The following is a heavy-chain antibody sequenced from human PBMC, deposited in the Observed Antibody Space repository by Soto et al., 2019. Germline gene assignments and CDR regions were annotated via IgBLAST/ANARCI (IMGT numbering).Heavy chain of an antibody. J-gene: IGHJ4*02. Sequence: GESLKISCKGSGYSFTSYWIGWVRQMPGKGLEWMGIIYPGDSHTRYGPSFQGQVTISADKSTSTAYLQWSSLKASDTAMYYCARRQYYDNSGYYSLAPFDYWGQGTLVTV. CDR1: GYSFTSYW. CDR2: IYPGDSHT. V-gene: IGHV5-51*01. D-gene: IGHD3-22*01. CDR3: ARRQYYDNSGYYSLAPFDY.